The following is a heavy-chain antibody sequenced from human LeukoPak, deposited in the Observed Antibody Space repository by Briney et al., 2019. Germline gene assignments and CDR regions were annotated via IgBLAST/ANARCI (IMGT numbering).Heavy chain of an antibody. D-gene: IGHD3-3*01. CDR3: AKDMGITIFGVAPYFDY. V-gene: IGHV3-20*04. CDR2: INWNGGST. J-gene: IGHJ4*02. CDR1: GFTFDDYG. Sequence: PGGSLRLSCAASGFTFDDYGMSWVRQAPGKGLEWVSSINWNGGSTGYADSVKGRFTISRDNSKNTLYLQMNSLGAEDTAVYYCAKDMGITIFGVAPYFDYWGQGTLVTVSS.